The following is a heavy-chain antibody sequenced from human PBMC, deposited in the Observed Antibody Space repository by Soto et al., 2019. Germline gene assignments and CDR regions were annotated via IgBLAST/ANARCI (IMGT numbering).Heavy chain of an antibody. CDR1: GFTFSGSA. CDR3: TRGYCTNGVCYTAEPYYYYYMDV. CDR2: IRSKANSYAT. V-gene: IGHV3-73*01. Sequence: GGSLRLSCAASGFTFSGSAMHWVRQASGKGLEWVGRIRSKANSYATAYAASVKGRFTISRDDSKNTAYLQMNSLKTEDTAVYYCTRGYCTNGVCYTAEPYYYYYMDVWGKGTTVTVSS. J-gene: IGHJ6*03. D-gene: IGHD2-8*01.